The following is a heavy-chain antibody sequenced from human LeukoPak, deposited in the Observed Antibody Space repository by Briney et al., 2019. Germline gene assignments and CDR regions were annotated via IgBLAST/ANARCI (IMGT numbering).Heavy chain of an antibody. V-gene: IGHV4-31*03. D-gene: IGHD2-8*01. CDR2: IYYSGST. Sequence: SETLSLTCTVSGGSISSGGYYWSWIRQHPGKGLEWIGYIYYSGSTYYNPSLKSRVTISVGTSKNQFSLKLSSVTAADTAVYYCARGTNGVSTMDAPTYGFDYWGQGTLVTVSS. J-gene: IGHJ4*02. CDR3: ARGTNGVSTMDAPTYGFDY. CDR1: GGSISSGGYY.